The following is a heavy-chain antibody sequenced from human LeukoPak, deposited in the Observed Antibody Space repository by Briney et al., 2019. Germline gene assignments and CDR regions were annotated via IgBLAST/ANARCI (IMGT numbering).Heavy chain of an antibody. D-gene: IGHD6-19*01. CDR3: ARGHLWQWRPERAMYNWFDP. V-gene: IGHV1-46*01. Sequence: ASVKVSCKASGYTFTSYYMHWVRQAPGQGLEWMGIINPSGGSTSYAQKFQGRVTMTRDTSTSTVYMELSSLRSEDTAVYYCARGHLWQWRPERAMYNWFDPWGQGTLVTVSS. CDR1: GYTFTSYY. J-gene: IGHJ5*02. CDR2: INPSGGST.